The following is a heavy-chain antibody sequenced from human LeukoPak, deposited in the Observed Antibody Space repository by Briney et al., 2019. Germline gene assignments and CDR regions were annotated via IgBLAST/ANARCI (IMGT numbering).Heavy chain of an antibody. CDR1: GYTFTSYY. CDR3: ARATSGYYDYFDY. D-gene: IGHD3-22*01. CDR2: INPNSGGT. V-gene: IGHV1-2*02. J-gene: IGHJ4*02. Sequence: GASVKVSCKASGYTFTSYYMHWVRQAPGQGLEWMGWINPNSGGTNYAQKFQGRVTMTRDTSISTAYMELSRLRSDDTAVYYCARATSGYYDYFDYWGQGTLVTVSS.